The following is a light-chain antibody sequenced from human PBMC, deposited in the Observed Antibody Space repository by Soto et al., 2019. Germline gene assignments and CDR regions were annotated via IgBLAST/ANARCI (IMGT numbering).Light chain of an antibody. V-gene: IGLV1-40*01. CDR1: SSSFGAGYD. J-gene: IGLJ1*01. CDR2: YDN. Sequence: QSVLTQPPSVSGAPGQRVTISCTGSSSSFGAGYDVHWYQQIPGTAPKLLIYYDNLRPSGVPDRISGSKSGTSASLAISGLQSDDEADYYCAAWDDSLNGRVFGTGTKLTVL. CDR3: AAWDDSLNGRV.